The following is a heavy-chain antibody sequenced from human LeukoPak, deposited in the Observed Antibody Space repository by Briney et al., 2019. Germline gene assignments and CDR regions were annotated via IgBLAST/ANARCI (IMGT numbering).Heavy chain of an antibody. D-gene: IGHD3-9*01. Sequence: PSETLSFTCTGSGVSISSYYWSWLRQPPGKGLEGVGYIYYSGSTNYNPSLKSRVTISVDTSKNQFSLKLSSVTAADTAVYYCARVTGYMIEDYFDYWAREPWSPSPQ. CDR2: IYYSGST. J-gene: IGHJ4*02. V-gene: IGHV4-59*01. CDR3: ARVTGYMIEDYFDY. CDR1: GVSISSYY.